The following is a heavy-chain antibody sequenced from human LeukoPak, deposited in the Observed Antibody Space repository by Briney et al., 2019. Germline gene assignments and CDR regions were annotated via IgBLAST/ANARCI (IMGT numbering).Heavy chain of an antibody. V-gene: IGHV1-18*01. CDR2: ISAYNGNT. D-gene: IGHD2-2*02. CDR1: GYTFTSYG. Sequence: GASVKVSCKASGYTFTSYGISWVRQAPGQGLEWMGWISAYNGNTNYAQKLQGRVTMTTDTSTSTAYMELRSLRSDDTAAYYCARDRGSGYCSSTSCYKPYNWFDPWGQGTLVTVSS. CDR3: ARDRGSGYCSSTSCYKPYNWFDP. J-gene: IGHJ5*02.